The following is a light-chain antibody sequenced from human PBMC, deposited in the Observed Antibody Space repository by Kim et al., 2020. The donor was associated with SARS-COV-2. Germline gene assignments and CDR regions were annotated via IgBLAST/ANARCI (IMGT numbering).Light chain of an antibody. J-gene: IGLJ2*01. V-gene: IGLV3-1*01. Sequence: SYELTQPPSVSVSPGQTADITCSGDKLGDKYVFWYQQRPGQSPVLLIYHTTERPSGVPERFSGSKSGNTATLTISGTQAMDESDYFCQAWDRGTAVFGGGTQLTVL. CDR3: QAWDRGTAV. CDR2: HTT. CDR1: KLGDKY.